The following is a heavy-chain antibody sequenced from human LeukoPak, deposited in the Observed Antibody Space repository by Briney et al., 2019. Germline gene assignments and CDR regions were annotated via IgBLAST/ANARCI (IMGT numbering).Heavy chain of an antibody. CDR1: GFTFSSYA. Sequence: GGSLRLSCAASGFTFSSYAMSWVRQAPGRGLEWVSAISGSGDSTYYGDSVKGRFTISRDNSKNTLYLQMNSLRAEDTAVYYRAKTRPLDSSSWSHGDYWGQGTLVTVSS. J-gene: IGHJ4*02. D-gene: IGHD6-13*01. V-gene: IGHV3-23*01. CDR3: AKTRPLDSSSWSHGDY. CDR2: ISGSGDST.